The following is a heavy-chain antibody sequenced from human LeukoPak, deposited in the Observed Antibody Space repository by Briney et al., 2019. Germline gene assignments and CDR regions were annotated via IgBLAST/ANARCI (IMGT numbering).Heavy chain of an antibody. Sequence: PGGSLRLSCAASGFTFSSYGMHWVRQAPGKGLEWVAVISYDGSNKYYADSVKGRFTISRDNSKNTLYLQMNSLRAEDTAVYYCAKDGSTSWNWFDPWGQGTLGTVSS. D-gene: IGHD2-2*01. CDR2: ISYDGSNK. CDR3: AKDGSTSWNWFDP. CDR1: GFTFSSYG. J-gene: IGHJ5*02. V-gene: IGHV3-30*18.